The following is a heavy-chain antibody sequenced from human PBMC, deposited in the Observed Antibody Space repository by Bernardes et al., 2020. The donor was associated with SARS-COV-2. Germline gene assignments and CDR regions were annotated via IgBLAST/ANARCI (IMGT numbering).Heavy chain of an antibody. D-gene: IGHD4-17*01. V-gene: IGHV4-59*04. J-gene: IGHJ4*02. Sequence: SETLSLTCTVSGGSIRNYYWSWIRQPPGKGLEWIGSVYYTGSTSYNPSLNPSLKSRVTISIDTSKNHFSLNLSSVTAADTAVYYCARLPREYGANWGQGTLVTVSS. CDR3: ARLPREYGAN. CDR2: VYYTGST. CDR1: GGSIRNYY.